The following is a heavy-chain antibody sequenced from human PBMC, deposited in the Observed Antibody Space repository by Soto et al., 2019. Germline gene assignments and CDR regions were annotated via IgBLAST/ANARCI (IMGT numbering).Heavy chain of an antibody. V-gene: IGHV3-48*03. D-gene: IGHD1-26*01. Sequence: GWSLRLSCAASGFSFSRFEMNWVRQAPGKGLEWVSYISSSSDIMYYADSVKGRFAISRDNAKNSLFLQMNSLRPDDTAVYYCPKDLGSYLSPGVDYWGLRTLVTVS. J-gene: IGHJ4*02. CDR2: ISSSSDIM. CDR1: GFSFSRFE. CDR3: PKDLGSYLSPGVDY.